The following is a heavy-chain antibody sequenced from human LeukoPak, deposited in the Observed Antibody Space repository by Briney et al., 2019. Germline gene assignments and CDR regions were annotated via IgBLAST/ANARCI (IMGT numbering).Heavy chain of an antibody. CDR1: GCAFSNYE. D-gene: IGHD3-10*01. J-gene: IGHJ5*02. Sequence: ASVKVSCKASGCAFSNYEINWLRQATGQGLEWMGWMNPNSGNTGSAQKFQGRVTITRDTSITTVYMELRSLTSEDTAFYYEARGGYYYGSGSRNWFDPWGQGTLVTVSS. V-gene: IGHV1-8*03. CDR3: ARGGYYYGSGSRNWFDP. CDR2: MNPNSGNT.